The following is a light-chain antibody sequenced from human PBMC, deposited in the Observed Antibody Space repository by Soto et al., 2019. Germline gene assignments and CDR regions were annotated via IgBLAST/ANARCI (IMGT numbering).Light chain of an antibody. V-gene: IGLV2-23*01. CDR2: GGT. Sequence: QSVLTQPASVSGSPGQSITISCTGTSSDVGSYNLVSWYQQHPGKAPKLIIYGGTKRPSGISTRFSGSKSGNTASLTISGLQAEDEADYYCCSYAGSSTCVFGTGTKLTVL. CDR1: SSDVGSYNL. J-gene: IGLJ1*01. CDR3: CSYAGSSTCV.